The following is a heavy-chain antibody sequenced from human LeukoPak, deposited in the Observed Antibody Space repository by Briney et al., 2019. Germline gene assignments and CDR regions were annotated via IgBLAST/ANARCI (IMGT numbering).Heavy chain of an antibody. CDR1: GGSISSTIW. J-gene: IGHJ4*02. Sequence: PSGTLSLTCAVSGGSISSTIWWSWVRQPPRKGLEWIGEIFHSGSTNYNPSLESRVTISVDKSKNQFSLKLSSMTAADTAVYYCANSRTVLRYFDYWGQGTLVTVSS. CDR3: ANSRTVLRYFDY. V-gene: IGHV4-4*02. D-gene: IGHD3-9*01. CDR2: IFHSGST.